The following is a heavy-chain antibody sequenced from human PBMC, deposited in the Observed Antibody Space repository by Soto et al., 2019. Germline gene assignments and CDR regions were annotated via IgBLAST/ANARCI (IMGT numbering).Heavy chain of an antibody. V-gene: IGHV4-31*03. J-gene: IGHJ4*02. Sequence: PSETLSLTCTVSGGSISSGGYYWSWIRQHPGKGLEWIGYIYYSGSTYYNPSLKSRVTISVDTSKNQFSLKLSSVTAADTAVYYCARATALVSSGWSQNFDYSGPGTLVTVSS. CDR1: GGSISSGGYY. D-gene: IGHD6-19*01. CDR3: ARATALVSSGWSQNFDY. CDR2: IYYSGST.